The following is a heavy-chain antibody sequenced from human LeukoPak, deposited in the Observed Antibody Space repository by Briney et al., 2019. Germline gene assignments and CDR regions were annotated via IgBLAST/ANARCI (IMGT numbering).Heavy chain of an antibody. D-gene: IGHD5-24*01. CDR2: ISGSGGST. V-gene: IGHV3-23*01. J-gene: IGHJ5*02. CDR1: GFTFSSYA. CDR3: ATTNTVPPTAPDGYGPLWFDP. Sequence: PGGSLRLSCAASGFTFSSYAMSWVRQAPGKGLEWVSAISGSGGSTYYADSVKGRFTISRDNSKNTLYLQMNSLRAEDTAVYYCATTNTVPPTAPDGYGPLWFDPWGQGTLVTVSS.